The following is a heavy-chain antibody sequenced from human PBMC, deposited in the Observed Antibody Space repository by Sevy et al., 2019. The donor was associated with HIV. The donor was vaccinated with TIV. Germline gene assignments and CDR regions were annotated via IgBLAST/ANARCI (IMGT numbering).Heavy chain of an antibody. CDR3: TTKRRDCIGIVYQIS. Sequence: GGSLRLSCVASEFIFNDAWMHWVRQAPGKGLEWVGRIKSNIDGAAIDYAAPVKGRFTISRDESKNTVLLQMNSLKSEHTHVYFLTTKRRDCIGIVYQISWGQGTQVPVSS. CDR2: IKSNIDGAAI. J-gene: IGHJ5*02. D-gene: IGHD2-15*01. V-gene: IGHV3-15*01. CDR1: EFIFNDAW.